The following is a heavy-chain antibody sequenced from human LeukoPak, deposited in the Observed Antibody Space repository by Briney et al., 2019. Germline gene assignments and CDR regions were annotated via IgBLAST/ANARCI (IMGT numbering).Heavy chain of an antibody. Sequence: ASVKVSCKASGYTFTSYGISWVRQAPGQGLEWMGWISAYNGNTNYAQKLQGRVTMTTDTSTSTAYMELRSLRSDDTAVYYCARGVGIAATYYYYGMDVWGQGTTVTVSS. J-gene: IGHJ6*02. CDR3: ARGVGIAATYYYYGMDV. CDR2: ISAYNGNT. CDR1: GYTFTSYG. V-gene: IGHV1-18*01. D-gene: IGHD6-25*01.